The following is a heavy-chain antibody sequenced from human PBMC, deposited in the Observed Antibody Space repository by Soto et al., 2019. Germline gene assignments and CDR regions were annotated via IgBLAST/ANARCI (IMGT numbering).Heavy chain of an antibody. CDR1: GGSISSSSYY. CDR3: ARHLTILGVAPLDS. J-gene: IGHJ4*02. CDR2: IYYSGST. D-gene: IGHD3-3*01. V-gene: IGHV4-39*01. Sequence: LSLTCTVSGGSISSSSYYWGWIRQPPGKGLEWIGSIYYSGSTYYNPSLKSRVTISVDTSKTHFSLKLNSVTAADTAVYYCARHLTILGVAPLDSWGQGTLVTVSS.